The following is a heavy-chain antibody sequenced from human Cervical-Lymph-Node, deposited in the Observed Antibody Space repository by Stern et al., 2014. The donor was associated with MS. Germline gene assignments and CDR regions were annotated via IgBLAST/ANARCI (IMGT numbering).Heavy chain of an antibody. CDR3: ARRGDGYKYDY. J-gene: IGHJ4*02. CDR2: ITVGNGNT. CDR1: GYTFTTYA. D-gene: IGHD5-24*01. V-gene: IGHV1-3*01. Sequence: QVQLVESGAEVKKPGASVKVSCKASGYTFTTYAIHWVRQAPGQRLEWMAWITVGNGNTKYSQKFQDRVTITRDTSASTAYMELSSLRSEDTAVYYCARRGDGYKYDYWGQGTLVTVSS.